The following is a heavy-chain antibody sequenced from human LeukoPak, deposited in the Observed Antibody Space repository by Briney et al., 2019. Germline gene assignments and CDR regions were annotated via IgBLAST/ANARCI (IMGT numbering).Heavy chain of an antibody. D-gene: IGHD2-21*01. V-gene: IGHV3-7*01. Sequence: GGSLRLSCAASGFTFSSYSMTWVRQAPRKGLEWVATINHDGSDKYYVDSVKGRFTISRNNAKNSLYLQMNSLRAEDTAVYYCGRRIRVPGPWGQGTLVTVSS. CDR1: GFTFSSYS. CDR3: GRRIRVPGP. CDR2: INHDGSDK. J-gene: IGHJ5*02.